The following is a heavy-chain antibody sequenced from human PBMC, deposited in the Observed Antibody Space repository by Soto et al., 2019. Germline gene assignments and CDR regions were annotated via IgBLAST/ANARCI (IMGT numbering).Heavy chain of an antibody. Sequence: TSETLSLTCIVSGGSISGSYWSWIRQSPGKGLEWLGYVYYTGSTNYSPSLRSRVSISVDTSKNEFSLRLSSVTAADTAVYFCARSVAVPGAHIDHWGQGTQVTVSS. CDR2: VYYTGST. CDR3: ARSVAVPGAHIDH. CDR1: GGSISGSY. D-gene: IGHD6-19*01. J-gene: IGHJ4*02. V-gene: IGHV4-59*01.